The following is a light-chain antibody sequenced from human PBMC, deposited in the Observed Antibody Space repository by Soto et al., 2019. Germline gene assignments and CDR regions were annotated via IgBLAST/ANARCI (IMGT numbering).Light chain of an antibody. CDR1: QSVSSN. Sequence: EIVMTQSPATLSVSPGERATLSCRASQSVSSNLAWYQQKPGQAPRLLIYGASTRATGIPARFSGSGSGTEFTLTISSLQSEDFAVCYCQQYNNWRYTFGHGTKLGIK. CDR3: QQYNNWRYT. J-gene: IGKJ2*01. CDR2: GAS. V-gene: IGKV3-15*01.